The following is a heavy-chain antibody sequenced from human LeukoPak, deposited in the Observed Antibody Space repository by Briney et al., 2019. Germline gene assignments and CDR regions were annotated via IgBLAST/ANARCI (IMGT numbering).Heavy chain of an antibody. V-gene: IGHV3-7*04. CDR3: ARGGGLDV. Sequence: GGSLRLSCAASGFTFSSYWMTWVRQAPGKGLEWVANIKEDGSEKYFVDSVKGRFTISRDNAKNSLYLQMNSLRAEDTAVYYCARGGGLDVWGQGATVTVSS. CDR2: IKEDGSEK. J-gene: IGHJ6*02. CDR1: GFTFSSYW.